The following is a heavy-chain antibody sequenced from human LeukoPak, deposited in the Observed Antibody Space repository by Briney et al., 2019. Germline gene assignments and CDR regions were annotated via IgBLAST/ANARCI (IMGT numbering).Heavy chain of an antibody. Sequence: SETLSLTCTVSGGSITSSSYYWGWIRQPPGKGLEWIGSIYYSGTTYYNPFLKSRVTISVDTSKNQFSLKLSSVTAADTAVYYCARGSYYYDSSGLSNYYGLDVWGQGPRSPSP. J-gene: IGHJ6*02. CDR3: ARGSYYYDSSGLSNYYGLDV. V-gene: IGHV4-39*07. D-gene: IGHD3-22*01. CDR2: IYYSGTT. CDR1: GGSITSSSYY.